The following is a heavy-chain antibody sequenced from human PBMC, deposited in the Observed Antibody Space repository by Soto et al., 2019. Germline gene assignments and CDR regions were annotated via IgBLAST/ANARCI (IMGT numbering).Heavy chain of an antibody. CDR1: GFTVSSNY. CDR3: AGGDPFTPGTFAY. Sequence: EVQVVESGGGLIQPGGSLRLSCAVSGFTVSSNYMNWARQAPGKGLEWVSVIYSGGSALYADSVKGRFTISRDNSKNTLYLQMNSLRAEDTAVYYCAGGDPFTPGTFAYWGQGTLVTVFS. CDR2: IYSGGSA. D-gene: IGHD2-15*01. V-gene: IGHV3-53*01. J-gene: IGHJ4*02.